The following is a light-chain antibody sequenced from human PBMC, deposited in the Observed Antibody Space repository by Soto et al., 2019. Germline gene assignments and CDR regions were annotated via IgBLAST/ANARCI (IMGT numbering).Light chain of an antibody. CDR1: SSDVGGYNY. J-gene: IGLJ2*01. CDR2: DVI. CDR3: SSYTSGTTLLV. Sequence: QSALTQPASVSGSPGQSITISCTGTSSDVGGYNYVSWYQKHPGKAPKLMIYDVINRPSGVSNRFSGSKSGNTASLTISGLQAEDEGDYYCSSYTSGTTLLVFGGGTQLTVL. V-gene: IGLV2-14*03.